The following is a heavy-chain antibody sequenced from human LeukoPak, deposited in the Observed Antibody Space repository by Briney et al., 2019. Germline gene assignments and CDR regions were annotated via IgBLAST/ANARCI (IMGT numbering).Heavy chain of an antibody. Sequence: GASVKVSCKASGYTFTTYGITWVRQAPGQGLEWMGWISAYNGNTNYAPKLQGRVTMTTDTSTSTAYMELRSLRSDDTAVYYCATVSYSSSWYLYHYWGQGTLVTVSS. V-gene: IGHV1-18*01. CDR2: ISAYNGNT. D-gene: IGHD6-13*01. CDR3: ATVSYSSSWYLYHY. J-gene: IGHJ4*02. CDR1: GYTFTTYG.